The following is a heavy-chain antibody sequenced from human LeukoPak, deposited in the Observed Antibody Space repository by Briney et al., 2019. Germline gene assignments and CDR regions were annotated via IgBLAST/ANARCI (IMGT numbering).Heavy chain of an antibody. CDR2: ISGSGGST. V-gene: IGHV3-23*01. D-gene: IGHD6-6*01. CDR1: GFTFSSYA. Sequence: PGGSLRLPCAASGFTFSSYAMSWVRQAPGKGLEWVSTISGSGGSTYYADSVKGRFTISRDISKNTLFLQMNSLRADDTAVYYCAKAKYSSSSDLLDYWGQGTLVTVSS. J-gene: IGHJ4*02. CDR3: AKAKYSSSSDLLDY.